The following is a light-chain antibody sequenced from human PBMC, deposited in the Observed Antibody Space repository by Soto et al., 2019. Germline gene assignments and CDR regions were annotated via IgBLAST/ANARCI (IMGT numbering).Light chain of an antibody. Sequence: ETVLTQSPGTLSLSPGERATLSCRASQSVGSSHLAWYQQKPGQAPRLVIYGASSRATGIPDRFSGSGSGTDFTLTISRLEPEDFAVYYCQQYGSSPLYTFGQGTKLEIK. CDR3: QQYGSSPLYT. J-gene: IGKJ2*01. V-gene: IGKV3-20*01. CDR1: QSVGSSH. CDR2: GAS.